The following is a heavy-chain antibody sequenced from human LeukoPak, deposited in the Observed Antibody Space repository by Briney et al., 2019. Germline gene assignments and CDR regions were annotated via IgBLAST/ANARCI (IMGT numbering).Heavy chain of an antibody. Sequence: PGGSLRLSCAASGFTVTNDYMNWVRQAPGKGLEWVSIIYSGGSTYYADSVKGRFTISRDNSKNTLYLQMNSLRAEDTAVYYCAKGSCSGGSCYSDFWGQGTLVTVSS. J-gene: IGHJ4*02. CDR2: IYSGGST. CDR1: GFTVTNDY. V-gene: IGHV3-53*01. D-gene: IGHD2-15*01. CDR3: AKGSCSGGSCYSDF.